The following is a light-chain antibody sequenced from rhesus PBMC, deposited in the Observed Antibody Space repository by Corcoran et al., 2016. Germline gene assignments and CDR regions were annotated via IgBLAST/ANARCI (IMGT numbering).Light chain of an antibody. CDR1: SDINVGDYS. V-gene: IGLV5-69*01. CDR2: YYSDPTN. J-gene: IGLJ1*01. Sequence: QPVLTQPTSFLASPRASASLTCILNSDINVGDYSIFWYRQKPGSPPLYLLYYYSDPTNHQGAGVPSRFSGSKDASANVGLLLISGLQSEDGADYYCAILHNSAYLFGPGTRLTVL. CDR3: AILHNSAYL.